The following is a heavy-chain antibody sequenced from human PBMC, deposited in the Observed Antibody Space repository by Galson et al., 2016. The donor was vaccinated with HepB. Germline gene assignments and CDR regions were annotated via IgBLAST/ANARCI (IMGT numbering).Heavy chain of an antibody. CDR1: GFKFSDYY. D-gene: IGHD6-25*01. J-gene: IGHJ6*02. CDR3: AREARLRSDYYGADV. Sequence: SLRLSCAASGFKFSDYYMSWIRQAPGKGLEWISYISSSSNDIKYADSVKGRFAISRDNANNLLSLQINSLRVEDTALYFCAREARLRSDYYGADVWGQGTTVIVSS. V-gene: IGHV3-11*05. CDR2: ISSSSNDI.